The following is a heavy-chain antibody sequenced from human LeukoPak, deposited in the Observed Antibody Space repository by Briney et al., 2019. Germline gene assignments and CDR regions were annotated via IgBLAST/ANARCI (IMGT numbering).Heavy chain of an antibody. V-gene: IGHV4-38-2*01. D-gene: IGHD3-3*01. CDR3: ARELGGFLELGYFDY. CDR2: IYHSGST. CDR1: GYSISSGYY. Sequence: PSETLSLTCAVSGYSISSGYYWGWLRQPPGKGLEWIGSIYHSGSTYYNPSLKSRVTISVDTSKNQFSLKLSSVTAADTAVYYCARELGGFLELGYFDYWGQGTLVTVSS. J-gene: IGHJ4*02.